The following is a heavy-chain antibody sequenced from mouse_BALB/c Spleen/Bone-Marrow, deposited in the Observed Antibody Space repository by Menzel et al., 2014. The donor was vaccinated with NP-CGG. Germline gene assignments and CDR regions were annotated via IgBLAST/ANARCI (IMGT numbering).Heavy chain of an antibody. Sequence: QVQLQQSGAELVKPGASVKMSCKASGYTFTSYNMHWVKQTPGQGLEWIGTIYPGNGDTSYNQKFKGKVTLTADKSSSTAYMQLSSLTSEDSAVYYCARSNWDGGNYFDYWGQGTTLTVSS. CDR1: GYTFTSYN. CDR3: ARSNWDGGNYFDY. CDR2: IYPGNGDT. V-gene: IGHV1-12*01. J-gene: IGHJ2*01. D-gene: IGHD4-1*01.